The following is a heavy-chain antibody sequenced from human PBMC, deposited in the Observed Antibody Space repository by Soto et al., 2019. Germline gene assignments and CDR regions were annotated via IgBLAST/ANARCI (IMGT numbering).Heavy chain of an antibody. CDR2: ISYDGSNK. V-gene: IGHV3-30-3*01. CDR1: GFTFSSYA. J-gene: IGHJ4*02. Sequence: GGSLRLSCAASGFTFSSYAMHWVRQAPGKGLEWVAVISYDGSNKYYADSVKGRFTISRDNSKNTLYLQMNSLRAEDTAVYYCARGYYYDSSALPSWGQGTLVTVSS. CDR3: ARGYYYDSSALPS. D-gene: IGHD3-22*01.